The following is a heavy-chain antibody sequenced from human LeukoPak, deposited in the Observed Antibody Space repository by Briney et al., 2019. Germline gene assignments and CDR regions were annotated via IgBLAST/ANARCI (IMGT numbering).Heavy chain of an antibody. CDR1: GFTFSSYA. V-gene: IGHV3-23*01. D-gene: IGHD1-26*01. Sequence: GGSLRLSCAASGFTFSSYAMSWVRQAPGKGLEWVSAISGSGGSTYYADSVKGRFTISRDNSKNTLYLQMNSLRAEDTAVYYCAKVEDWWSYWGIDYWGQGTLVTVSS. J-gene: IGHJ4*02. CDR3: AKVEDWWSYWGIDY. CDR2: ISGSGGST.